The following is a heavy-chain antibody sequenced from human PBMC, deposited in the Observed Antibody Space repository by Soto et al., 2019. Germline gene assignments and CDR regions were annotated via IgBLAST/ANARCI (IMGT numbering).Heavy chain of an antibody. D-gene: IGHD5-18*01. Sequence: GASVKVSCKASGGTFSSYAINWVRQAPGQGLEWMGWINPNSGGTNYAQKFQGWVTMTRDTSISTAYMELSRLRSDDTAVYYCARDLRGPGSAMVKRYYYYYGMDVWGQGTTVTVSS. CDR3: ARDLRGPGSAMVKRYYYYYGMDV. V-gene: IGHV1-2*04. J-gene: IGHJ6*02. CDR2: INPNSGGT. CDR1: GGTFSSYA.